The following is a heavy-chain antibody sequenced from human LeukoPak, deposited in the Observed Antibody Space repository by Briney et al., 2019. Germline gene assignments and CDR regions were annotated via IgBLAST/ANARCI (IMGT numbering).Heavy chain of an antibody. D-gene: IGHD3-22*01. Sequence: SETLSLTCTVSGGSISYYYWSWIRQPPGKGLGWIGYVYYSGSTSYNPSLKSRVTISLDTSKHQFSLKLNSVTAADTAVYYCARHDSSRDWFDPWGQGTLVTVSS. V-gene: IGHV4-59*08. CDR3: ARHDSSRDWFDP. CDR1: GGSISYYY. J-gene: IGHJ5*02. CDR2: VYYSGST.